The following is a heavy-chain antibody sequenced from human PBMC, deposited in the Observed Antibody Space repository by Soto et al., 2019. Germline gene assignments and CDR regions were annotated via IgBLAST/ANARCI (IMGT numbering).Heavy chain of an antibody. Sequence: SETLSLTCTVSGGSISSYYWSWIRQPAGKGLEWIGRIYTSGSTNYNPSLKSRVTMSVDTSKNQFSLKLSSVTAADTAVYYCARACSSNSCYDGSDYWGQATPVTVSS. D-gene: IGHD2-2*01. CDR1: GGSISSYY. J-gene: IGHJ4*02. V-gene: IGHV4-4*07. CDR3: ARACSSNSCYDGSDY. CDR2: IYTSGST.